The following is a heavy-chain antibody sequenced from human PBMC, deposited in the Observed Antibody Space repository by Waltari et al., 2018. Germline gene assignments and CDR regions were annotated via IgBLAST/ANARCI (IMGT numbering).Heavy chain of an antibody. D-gene: IGHD3-10*01. J-gene: IGHJ4*02. CDR3: ARDKENGFRESYYFDY. V-gene: IGHV1-69*05. CDR1: GGTFSSYA. CDR2: IIPIFGTA. Sequence: QVQLVQSGAEVKKPGSSVKVSCKASGGTFSSYAISWVRQAPGQGLEWMGGIIPIFGTANYAQKFQGRVTITTDESTSTAYMELSSLRSEDTAVYYCARDKENGFRESYYFDYWGQGTLVTVSS.